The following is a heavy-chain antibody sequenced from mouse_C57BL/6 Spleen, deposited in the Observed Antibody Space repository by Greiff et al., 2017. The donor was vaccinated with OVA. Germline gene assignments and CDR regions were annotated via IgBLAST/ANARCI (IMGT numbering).Heavy chain of an antibody. CDR2: IDPSDSYT. J-gene: IGHJ2*01. D-gene: IGHD3-3*01. CDR3: ARTGGRDYFDY. V-gene: IGHV1-69*01. Sequence: QVQLQQPGAELVMPGASVKLSCKASGYTFTSYWMHWVKQRPGQGLEWIGEIDPSDSYTNYNQKFKGKSTLTVDKSSSPAYMQLSSLTSEDSAVYYCARTGGRDYFDYWGQGTTLTVSS. CDR1: GYTFTSYW.